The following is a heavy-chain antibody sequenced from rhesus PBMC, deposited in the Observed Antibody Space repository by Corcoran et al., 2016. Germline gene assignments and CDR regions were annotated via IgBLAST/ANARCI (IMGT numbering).Heavy chain of an antibody. J-gene: IGHJ4*01. Sequence: EVQLVESGGGLVPPGGSLRLSCAASGFTFSDYYMTWVRQAPGKGLEWVSSISRASTDIYYTDSVKGRFTVSRYNAKNSLSLQMNSLKTEDTAVYYCTRGDYNFWTGYSDYFDFWGQGVLVTVSA. V-gene: IGHV3S16*01. CDR2: ISRASTDI. D-gene: IGHD3-3*01. CDR1: GFTFSDYY. CDR3: TRGDYNFWTGYSDYFDF.